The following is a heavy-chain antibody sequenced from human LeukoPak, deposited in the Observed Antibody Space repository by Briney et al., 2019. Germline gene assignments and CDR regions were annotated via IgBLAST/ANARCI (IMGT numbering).Heavy chain of an antibody. CDR3: ARHERYCTNGVCPNFDY. CDR2: INHSGST. Sequence: SETLSLTCAVYGGSFSGYYWSWIRQPPGKGLEWIGEINHSGSTNYNPSLKSRVTISVDTSKNQFSLKLSSVTAADTAVYYCARHERYCTNGVCPNFDYWGQGTLVTVSS. D-gene: IGHD2-8*01. V-gene: IGHV4-34*01. J-gene: IGHJ4*02. CDR1: GGSFSGYY.